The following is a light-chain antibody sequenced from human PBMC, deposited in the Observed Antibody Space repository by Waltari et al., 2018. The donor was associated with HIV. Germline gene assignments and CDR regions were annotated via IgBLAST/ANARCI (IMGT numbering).Light chain of an antibody. J-gene: IGKJ3*01. CDR2: WAS. CDR3: QQYYSSPFT. CDR1: QSVLFTSNNKNY. V-gene: IGKV4-1*01. Sequence: DIVMTQSPDSLAVSLGERATINCKSSQSVLFTSNNKNYLAWYQQKPGQPPKLLIYWASTRGFGVPDRFSGSGSGTDFTLTISSLQAEDVAVYYCQQYYSSPFTFGPGTKVDIK.